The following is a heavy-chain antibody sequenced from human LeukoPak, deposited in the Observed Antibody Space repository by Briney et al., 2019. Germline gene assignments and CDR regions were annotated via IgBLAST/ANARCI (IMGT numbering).Heavy chain of an antibody. D-gene: IGHD4-17*01. J-gene: IGHJ4*02. Sequence: SETLSLTCAVYGGSFSGYYWSWIRQPPGKGLEWIGEINHSGSTNYNPSLKSRVTISVDTSKNQFSLKLSSVTAADTAVYYCARAARTTMTKGALPDYWGQGTLVTVSS. CDR1: GGSFSGYY. CDR3: ARAARTTMTKGALPDY. V-gene: IGHV4-34*01. CDR2: INHSGST.